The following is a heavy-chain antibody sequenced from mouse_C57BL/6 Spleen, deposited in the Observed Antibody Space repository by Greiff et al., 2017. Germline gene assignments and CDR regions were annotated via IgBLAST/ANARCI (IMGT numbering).Heavy chain of an antibody. D-gene: IGHD3-3*01. CDR3: ARKDFELGDY. CDR1: GYTFTSYW. CDR2: IDPSDSYT. Sequence: QVQLQQPGAELVKPGASVKLSCKASGYTFTSYWMQWVKQRPGQGLEWIGEIDPSDSYTNYNQKFKGKATLTVDTSSSTAYMQLSSLTSEDAAVXYCARKDFELGDYWGQGTTRTVSS. J-gene: IGHJ2*01. V-gene: IGHV1-50*01.